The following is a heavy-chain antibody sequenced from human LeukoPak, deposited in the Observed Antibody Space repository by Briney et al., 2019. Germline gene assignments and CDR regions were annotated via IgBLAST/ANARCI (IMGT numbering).Heavy chain of an antibody. CDR2: IYHSGSA. V-gene: IGHV4-30-2*01. D-gene: IGHD4-23*01. Sequence: PSETLSLTCTVSGGSISSGGYYWSWIRQPPGKGLEWIGYIYHSGSAYYNPSLKSRVTISVDRSKNQFSLKLSSVTAADTAVYYCARGSVDHDAFDIWGQGTMVTVSS. CDR3: ARGSVDHDAFDI. J-gene: IGHJ3*02. CDR1: GGSISSGGYY.